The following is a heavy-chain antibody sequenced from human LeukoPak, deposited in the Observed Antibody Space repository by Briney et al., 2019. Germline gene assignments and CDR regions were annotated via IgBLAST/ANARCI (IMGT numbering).Heavy chain of an antibody. V-gene: IGHV3-30-3*01. Sequence: GGSLRLSCAASGFTFSSYAIHWVRQAPGKGLEWVAVISYDGSNKYYADSVKGRFTISRDNSKNTLYLQMNSLRAEDTAVYYCARDSRYSSSDYYYYYGMDVWGQGTTVTVSS. J-gene: IGHJ6*02. CDR3: ARDSRYSSSDYYYYYGMDV. CDR2: ISYDGSNK. D-gene: IGHD6-6*01. CDR1: GFTFSSYA.